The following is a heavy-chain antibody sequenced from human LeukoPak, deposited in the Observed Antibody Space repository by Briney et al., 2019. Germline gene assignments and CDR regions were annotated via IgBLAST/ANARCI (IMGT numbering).Heavy chain of an antibody. Sequence: GGSLRLSCAASGFTFSSYSMSWVRQAPGKGLEWVANIKQDGSEKYYVDSVKGRFTISRDNAKNSLYLQMDSLGAEDTAVYYCASRSSVVDTGPGWGQGTLVTVSS. CDR3: ASRSSVVDTGPG. CDR1: GFTFSSYS. V-gene: IGHV3-7*01. CDR2: IKQDGSEK. J-gene: IGHJ4*02. D-gene: IGHD6-6*01.